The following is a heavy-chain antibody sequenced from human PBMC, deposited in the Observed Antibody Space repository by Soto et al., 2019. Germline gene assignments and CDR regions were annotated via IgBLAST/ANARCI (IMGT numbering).Heavy chain of an antibody. Sequence: QVQLQESGPGLVKPSETLSLTCTVSGGSISSYYWSWIRQPPGKGLEWIGYIYYSGSTNYNPSLKSRFTISVDTSKNQFSLKLSSVTAADTAVYYCAGGKGRYFDWRRADPYGMDVWGQGTTVTVSS. CDR1: GGSISSYY. J-gene: IGHJ6*02. D-gene: IGHD3-9*01. V-gene: IGHV4-59*08. CDR3: AGGKGRYFDWRRADPYGMDV. CDR2: IYYSGST.